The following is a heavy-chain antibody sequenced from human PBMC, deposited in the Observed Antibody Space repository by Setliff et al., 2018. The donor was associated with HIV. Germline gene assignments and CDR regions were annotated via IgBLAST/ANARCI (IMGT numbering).Heavy chain of an antibody. V-gene: IGHV4-38-2*01. J-gene: IGHJ5*02. CDR3: AQEERDAYNYWFDP. CDR1: GFSISSRYY. CDR2: IYHTGSS. D-gene: IGHD1-1*01. Sequence: PSETLSLTCDVSGFSISSRYYWGWIRQSPGKGLEWIGNIYHTGSSYYNPSLNDRATISLDTSKNQFSLNLSSVTAADTAVYYCAQEERDAYNYWFDPWGQGTLVTVSS.